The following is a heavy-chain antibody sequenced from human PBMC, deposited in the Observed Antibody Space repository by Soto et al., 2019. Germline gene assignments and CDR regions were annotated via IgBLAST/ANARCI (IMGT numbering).Heavy chain of an antibody. D-gene: IGHD2-2*01. Sequence: LRLSCASSGLTCSSFGRHWVRPNPGKGLEWVAVIWYDGSNKYYADSVKGRFTISRDNSKNTLYLQMNSLRAEDTAVYYCARDEGYCSSTSCYLYSYYSMDVWVQRTKVTVSS. CDR2: IWYDGSNK. CDR1: GLTCSSFG. J-gene: IGHJ6*02. CDR3: ARDEGYCSSTSCYLYSYYSMDV. V-gene: IGHV3-33*01.